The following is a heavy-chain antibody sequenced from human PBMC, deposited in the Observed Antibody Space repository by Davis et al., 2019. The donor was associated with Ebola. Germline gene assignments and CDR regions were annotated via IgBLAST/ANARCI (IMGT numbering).Heavy chain of an antibody. V-gene: IGHV4-39*01. CDR1: GCSISTSSHF. Sequence: SETLSLTCTVSGCSISTSSHFWGWVRQPPGQGLVWIGSICYSVTTSYNPSLESRFAMSVATSMNQFSLKLSSVTAADTAVYYCARLTYYDHIWGSSRYPGYFDYWGQGALVTVSS. CDR2: ICYSVTT. CDR3: ARLTYYDHIWGSSRYPGYFDY. J-gene: IGHJ4*02. D-gene: IGHD3-16*02.